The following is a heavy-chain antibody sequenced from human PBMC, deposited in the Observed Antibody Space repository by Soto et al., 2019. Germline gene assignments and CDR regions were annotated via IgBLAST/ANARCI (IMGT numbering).Heavy chain of an antibody. CDR2: IYHSGST. J-gene: IGHJ4*02. D-gene: IGHD4-17*01. V-gene: IGHV4-38-2*01. CDR3: ARVREWVTTVTTYYFDY. CDR1: GYSISTNSY. Sequence: TSETLSLTCAVSGYSISTNSYWGWIRQPPGKGLEWIGSIYHSGSTHYNSFFKSRVTISVDTSKNQFSLKLRSVTAADTAVYYCARVREWVTTVTTYYFDYWGQGTLVTVSS.